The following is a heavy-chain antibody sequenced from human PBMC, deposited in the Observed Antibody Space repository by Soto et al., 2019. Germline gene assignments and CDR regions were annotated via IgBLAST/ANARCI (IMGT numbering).Heavy chain of an antibody. CDR3: ARVHIAARDY. V-gene: IGHV3-21*01. D-gene: IGHD6-6*01. CDR1: GFTFSAYT. Sequence: EVQLVESGGGLVKPGVSLRLSCAVSGFTFSAYTMSWVRQPPGKGLEWVATISSISTYIKYADSVKVRFTISRDKARNSLYLQMDSLRVEDTAVYYCARVHIAARDYWGQGTLVTVSS. CDR2: ISSISTYI. J-gene: IGHJ4*02.